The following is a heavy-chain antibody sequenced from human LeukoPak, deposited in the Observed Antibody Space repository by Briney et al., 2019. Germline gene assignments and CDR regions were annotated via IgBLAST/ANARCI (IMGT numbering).Heavy chain of an antibody. V-gene: IGHV3-30*03. D-gene: IGHD1-26*01. CDR3: ARRRIVGSTDDAFDI. CDR2: ISSDGNTK. J-gene: IGHJ3*02. CDR1: GFTFSSYG. Sequence: GGSLRLSCAASGFTFSSYGMHWVRQAPGKGLEWVAVISSDGNTKYYADSVEGRFTISRDNSNNTLYLQMNSLGADDTAIYYCARRRIVGSTDDAFDIWGQGTMVPLSS.